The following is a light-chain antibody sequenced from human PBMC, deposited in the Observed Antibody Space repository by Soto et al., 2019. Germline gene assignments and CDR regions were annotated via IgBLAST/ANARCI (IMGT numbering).Light chain of an antibody. CDR1: SSNIGNKY. V-gene: IGLV1-51*01. J-gene: IGLJ2*01. CDR2: DNN. CDR3: GTWDSSLSAVV. Sequence: QSALTQSPSVSAAPGQKVTISCSGSSSNIGNKYVSWYQQLPGTAPKLLIYDNNKRPSGIPDRFSGSKSGTSATLGITGLQTGDEANYYCGTWDSSLSAVVFGGGTKLTVL.